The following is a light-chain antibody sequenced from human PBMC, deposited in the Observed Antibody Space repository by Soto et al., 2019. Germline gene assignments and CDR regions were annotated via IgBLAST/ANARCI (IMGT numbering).Light chain of an antibody. V-gene: IGLV4-69*02. Sequence: QLVLTQSPSASASLGASVKLTCTLSSGHNSYAITWHQQQPEKGPRYLMKLNSDGSHSKGDGIPDRFSGSSSRAERYLTISSLQSEDEADYYCQTWGTGIQVFGGGTKVTVL. J-gene: IGLJ2*01. CDR2: LNSDGSH. CDR3: QTWGTGIQV. CDR1: SGHNSYA.